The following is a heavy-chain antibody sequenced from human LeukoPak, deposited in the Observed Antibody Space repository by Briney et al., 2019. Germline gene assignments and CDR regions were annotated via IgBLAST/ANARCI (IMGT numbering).Heavy chain of an antibody. CDR2: MKSNNGHT. J-gene: IGHJ4*02. D-gene: IGHD6-13*01. Sequence: ASVKVSCKASGYTFTSFDFNWVRQATGQGLEWMGWMKSNNGHTGYAQKFQGRVTMTRDTSISTVYMELSSLRSEDTAVYYCARDKQQLDYFDYWGQGTLVTVSS. CDR1: GYTFTSFD. V-gene: IGHV1-8*01. CDR3: ARDKQQLDYFDY.